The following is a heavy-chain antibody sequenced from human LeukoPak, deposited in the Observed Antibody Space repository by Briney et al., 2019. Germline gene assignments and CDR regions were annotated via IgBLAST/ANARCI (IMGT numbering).Heavy chain of an antibody. CDR2: ITPNSGGT. V-gene: IGHV1-2*02. D-gene: IGHD1/OR15-1a*01. CDR3: ARGTPPFDY. J-gene: IGHJ4*02. CDR1: GYTFTGYY. Sequence: ATVWVSCKASGYTFTGYYMHWVRQAPGQGLEWMGWITPNSGGTNYAQKFQGRITMTRDTSISTAYMELSRLRSDDTAVYYCARGTPPFDYWGQGTLVTVSS.